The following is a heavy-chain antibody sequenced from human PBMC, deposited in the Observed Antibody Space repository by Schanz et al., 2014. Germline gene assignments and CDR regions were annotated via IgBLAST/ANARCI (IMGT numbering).Heavy chain of an antibody. J-gene: IGHJ6*02. CDR1: GYTFTTYA. Sequence: QVQLVQSGAEVKKLGASVRVSCKASGYTFTTYAMSWVRQAPGQGLEWVGWISVYTGNTKYGQKVQGRVTMTADTSTNTAYMELRSLRSDDTAVCYCAKGMGYCSGGTCYDYYYYGLDVWGQGTTVTVSS. V-gene: IGHV1-18*01. CDR2: ISVYTGNT. D-gene: IGHD2-15*01. CDR3: AKGMGYCSGGTCYDYYYYGLDV.